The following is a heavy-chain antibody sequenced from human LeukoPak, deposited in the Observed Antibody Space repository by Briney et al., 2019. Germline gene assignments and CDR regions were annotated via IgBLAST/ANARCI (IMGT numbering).Heavy chain of an antibody. Sequence: SETLSLTCTVSGXSISSGGYYWSWIRQHPGKGLECIRYIYYSGSTYYNPSLKRRVTISVDTSKNQFSLKLSSVTAADTAVYYCASRAGIGFYDSSGLGLYAFDIWGQGTMVTVSS. D-gene: IGHD3-22*01. V-gene: IGHV4-31*03. CDR2: IYYSGST. J-gene: IGHJ3*02. CDR3: ASRAGIGFYDSSGLGLYAFDI. CDR1: GXSISSGGYY.